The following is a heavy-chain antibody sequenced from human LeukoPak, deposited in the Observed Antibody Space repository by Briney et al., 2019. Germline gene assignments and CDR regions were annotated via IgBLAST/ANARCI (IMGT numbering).Heavy chain of an antibody. CDR3: ARASDFWSGYYLDY. CDR2: IYYSGST. Sequence: PSETLSLTCTVSGGSISSDYWSWILQPPGKGMEWIGYIYYSGSTNYNLSLKSRVTISVDTSKNQFSLKLSSVTAADTAVYYCARASDFWSGYYLDYWGQGTLVTVSS. CDR1: GGSISSDY. D-gene: IGHD3-3*01. V-gene: IGHV4-59*01. J-gene: IGHJ4*02.